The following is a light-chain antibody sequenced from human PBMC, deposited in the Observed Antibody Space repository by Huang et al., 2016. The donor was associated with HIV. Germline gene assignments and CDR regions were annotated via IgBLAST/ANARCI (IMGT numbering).Light chain of an antibody. Sequence: DVVMTQSPLFLPVTLGQPASISCRSSQSLGNTYVHWFHQRPGQSPRRLIYQVSNRDSGVPDRFSGSGAGTDFTLRISRVEAEDVGIYYCMQGGQGRTFGGGTKVEIK. CDR3: MQGGQGRT. J-gene: IGKJ4*01. V-gene: IGKV2-30*01. CDR1: QSLGNTY. CDR2: QVS.